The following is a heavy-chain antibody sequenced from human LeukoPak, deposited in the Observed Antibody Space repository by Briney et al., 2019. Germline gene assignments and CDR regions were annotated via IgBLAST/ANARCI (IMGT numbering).Heavy chain of an antibody. Sequence: GGSLRLSCAASGFTSSSYGMHWVRQAPGKGLDWVAVISNDGNNQHYADSVKGRFTISRDNSKNTLYLQMNSLRAEDTAVYYCASGRPDYYDNHIDYWGQGTLVTVSS. V-gene: IGHV3-30*03. CDR3: ASGRPDYYDNHIDY. CDR2: ISNDGNNQ. CDR1: GFTSSSYG. J-gene: IGHJ4*02. D-gene: IGHD3-22*01.